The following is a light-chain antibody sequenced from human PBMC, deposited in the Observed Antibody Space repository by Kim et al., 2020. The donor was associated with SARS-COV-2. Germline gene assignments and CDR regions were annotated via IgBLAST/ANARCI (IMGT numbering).Light chain of an antibody. CDR3: QQSFSTPRT. J-gene: IGKJ1*01. CDR2: ATS. CDR1: EMISRS. Sequence: ASVGDRVTITCRASEMISRSLHWYQEKPGKAPNLLIFATSSLHSGVPSRFSGTGSGTDFTLTISSLQPEDFATYYCQQSFSTPRTFGQGTKVDIK. V-gene: IGKV1-39*01.